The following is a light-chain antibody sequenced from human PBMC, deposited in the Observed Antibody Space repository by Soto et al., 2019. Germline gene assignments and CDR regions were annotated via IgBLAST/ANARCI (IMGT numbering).Light chain of an antibody. CDR2: QDT. Sequence: SSELTQPPSVSVSPGQTASITCSGDKLGNKYTCWYQQKPGQSPVLVISQDTKRPSGIPERFSGSNSGNTATLTISGTQAMDEADYYCQSWDNTNIIFGGGTKLTVL. CDR3: QSWDNTNII. CDR1: KLGNKY. J-gene: IGLJ2*01. V-gene: IGLV3-1*01.